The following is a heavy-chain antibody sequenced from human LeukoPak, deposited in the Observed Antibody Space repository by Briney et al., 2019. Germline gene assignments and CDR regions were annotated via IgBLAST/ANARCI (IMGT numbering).Heavy chain of an antibody. CDR3: ARDRDDSSGYYRETLFDY. CDR2: INPNSGGT. J-gene: IGHJ4*02. Sequence: ASVKVSCKASGCTFTGYYMHWVRQAPGQGLEWMGWINPNSGGTNYAQKFQGRVTMTRDTSISTAYMELSRLRSDDTAVYYCARDRDDSSGYYRETLFDYWGQGTLVTVSS. CDR1: GCTFTGYY. V-gene: IGHV1-2*02. D-gene: IGHD3-22*01.